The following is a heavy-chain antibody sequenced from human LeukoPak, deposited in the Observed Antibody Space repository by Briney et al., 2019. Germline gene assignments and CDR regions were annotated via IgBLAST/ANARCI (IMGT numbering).Heavy chain of an antibody. D-gene: IGHD6-13*01. Sequence: GGSLRLSCAASGFTFSDYYMSWIRQAPGKGLEWVSYISSSGSTIYYAHSVKGRFTISRDNAKNSLYLQMNSLRAEDTAVYYCARVLAAAGTKDSYYFDYWGQGTLVTVSS. J-gene: IGHJ4*02. CDR1: GFTFSDYY. V-gene: IGHV3-11*01. CDR2: ISSSGSTI. CDR3: ARVLAAAGTKDSYYFDY.